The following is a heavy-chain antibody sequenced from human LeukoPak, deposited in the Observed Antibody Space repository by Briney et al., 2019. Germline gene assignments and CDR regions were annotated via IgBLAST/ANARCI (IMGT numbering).Heavy chain of an antibody. CDR1: GFTFSSYW. V-gene: IGHV3-7*03. D-gene: IGHD6-13*01. J-gene: IGHJ4*02. CDR3: ARDRDGWYSSSWYDY. Sequence: GGSLRLSCAASGFTFSSYWMSWVRQAPGKGLEWVANIEQDGSEKYYVDSVKGRFTISRDNAKNSLYLQMNSLRAEDTAVYYCARDRDGWYSSSWYDYWGQGTLVTVSS. CDR2: IEQDGSEK.